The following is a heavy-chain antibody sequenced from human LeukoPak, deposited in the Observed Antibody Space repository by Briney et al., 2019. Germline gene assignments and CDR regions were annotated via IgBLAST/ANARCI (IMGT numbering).Heavy chain of an antibody. CDR3: VRDPDALDY. CDR1: GFIFSSFS. V-gene: IGHV3-48*01. CDR2: INRDTSRT. Sequence: GGSLRLSCATSGFIFSSFSMNWVRQAPRKGLEWVAYINRDTSRTHYADSVKGRFTISRDNAEKSLFLQMDSLRVEDTALYYCVRDPDALDYWGQGTLVTVSS. J-gene: IGHJ4*02. D-gene: IGHD2-2*01.